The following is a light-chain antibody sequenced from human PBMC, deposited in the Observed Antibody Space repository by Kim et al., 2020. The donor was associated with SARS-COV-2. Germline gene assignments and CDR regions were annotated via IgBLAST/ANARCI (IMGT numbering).Light chain of an antibody. V-gene: IGLV4-69*01. CDR3: QTWDTGIHV. J-gene: IGLJ3*02. Sequence: QLVLTQSPSASASLGASVKLTCTLSSGHSRNAIAWHQQQPERGPRYLMKLNSDGSHTKGDGIPERFSGSSSGAERYLTISSLQSEDEADYYCQTWDTGIHVFGGGTQLTVL. CDR1: SGHSRNA. CDR2: LNSDGSH.